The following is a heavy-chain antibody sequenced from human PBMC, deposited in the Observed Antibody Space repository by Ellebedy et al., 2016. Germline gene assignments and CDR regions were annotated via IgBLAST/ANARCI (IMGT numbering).Heavy chain of an antibody. V-gene: IGHV4-59*08. J-gene: IGHJ4*02. D-gene: IGHD2-2*01. CDR2: IYYSGST. CDR1: GGSISSYY. Sequence: SETLSLTCTVSGGSISSYYWSWIRQPPGKGLKWIGYIYYSGSTNYNPSLKSRVTISVDTSKNQFSLKLSSVTAADTAVYYCASSGYQLLDFDYWGQGTLVTVSS. CDR3: ASSGYQLLDFDY.